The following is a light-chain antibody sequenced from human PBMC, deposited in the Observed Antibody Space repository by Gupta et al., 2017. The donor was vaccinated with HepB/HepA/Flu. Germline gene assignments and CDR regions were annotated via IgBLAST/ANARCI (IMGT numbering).Light chain of an antibody. CDR1: QSISSW. V-gene: IGKV1-5*03. CDR3: QQDNSYPIT. J-gene: IGKJ4*01. CDR2: KAS. Sequence: DIHMTQSPSTLSASVGDRVTITCRASQSISSWLAWYQQKPGKAPKLLIYKASSLESGVPSRFSGSGSGTEFTLTISSLQPDDFATYYCQQDNSYPITFGGGTKVEIK.